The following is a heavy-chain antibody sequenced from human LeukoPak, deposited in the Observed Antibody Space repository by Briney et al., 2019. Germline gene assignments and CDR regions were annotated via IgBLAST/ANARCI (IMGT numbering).Heavy chain of an antibody. CDR3: AKQLGYCSDGSCYFPY. D-gene: IGHD2-15*01. CDR2: INPSGGST. V-gene: IGHV1-46*01. J-gene: IGHJ4*02. Sequence: GASVKVSCKASGYTFTSYYMHWVRQAPGQGLEWMGIINPSGGSTSYAQKFQGRVTMTRDTSTSTVYMELSSLRSEDTAVYHCAKQLGYCSDGSCYFPYWGQGTLVTVSS. CDR1: GYTFTSYY.